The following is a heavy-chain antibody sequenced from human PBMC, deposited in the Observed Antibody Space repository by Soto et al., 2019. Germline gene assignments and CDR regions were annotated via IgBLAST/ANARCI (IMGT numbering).Heavy chain of an antibody. D-gene: IGHD3-10*01. CDR1: GYTFTSYY. Sequence: ASVKVSCKASGYTFTSYYMHWVRQAPGQGLEWMGIINPSGGSTSYAQKFQGRVTMTRDTSTSTVYMELSSLRSEDTAVYYCARTTMVREPSQKYYFDYWGQGTLVTVSS. CDR2: INPSGGST. CDR3: ARTTMVREPSQKYYFDY. J-gene: IGHJ4*02. V-gene: IGHV1-46*03.